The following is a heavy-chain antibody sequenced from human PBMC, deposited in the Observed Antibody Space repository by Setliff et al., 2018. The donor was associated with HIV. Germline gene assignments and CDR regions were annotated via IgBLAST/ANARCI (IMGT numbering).Heavy chain of an antibody. Sequence: PGESLKISCKGSGYSFTSYWIGWVRQMPGKGLEWMGIIYPGDSDTRYSPSFQGQINISADKSINTAYLQWNSLRASDTAMYYCVRQFLYSSGWYEGFDSWGQGTLVTVSS. CDR1: GYSFTSYW. J-gene: IGHJ4*02. V-gene: IGHV5-51*01. CDR2: IYPGDSDT. CDR3: VRQFLYSSGWYEGFDS. D-gene: IGHD6-19*01.